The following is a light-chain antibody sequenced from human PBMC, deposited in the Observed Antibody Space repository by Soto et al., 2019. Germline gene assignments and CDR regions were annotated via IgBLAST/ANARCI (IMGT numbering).Light chain of an antibody. CDR3: QHYNNWPLT. J-gene: IGKJ4*01. CDR2: GAS. V-gene: IGKV3-15*01. Sequence: EIVMTQSPATLSVSPGERATLSCRASHSVSSRLAWYQQKPGQAPRLLIYGASTRATGLPARFSGSGSGTEFTLTISSLQSEDFAVYYCQHYNNWPLTFGGGTKMEIK. CDR1: HSVSSR.